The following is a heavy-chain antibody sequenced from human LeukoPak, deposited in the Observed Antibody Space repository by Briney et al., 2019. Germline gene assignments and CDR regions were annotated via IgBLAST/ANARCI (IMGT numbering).Heavy chain of an antibody. D-gene: IGHD1-26*01. V-gene: IGHV1-2*02. CDR2: INPNSGGT. CDR1: GYTSTSHF. J-gene: IGHJ4*02. CDR3: ARGRGSVDY. Sequence: ASVKVSCKASGYTSTSHFMHWVRQAPGQGLEWMGWINPNSGGTNYAQKFQGRVTMTRDTSISTAYMELSRLRSDDTAVYYCARGRGSVDYWGQGTLVTVSS.